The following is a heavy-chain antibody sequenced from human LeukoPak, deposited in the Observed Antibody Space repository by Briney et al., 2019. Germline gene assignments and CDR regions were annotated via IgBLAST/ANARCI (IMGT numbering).Heavy chain of an antibody. D-gene: IGHD5-12*01. Sequence: PGGTLRLTCTASGFIFNTSWWTWHRQAPGNELEWVANLNLGGSEKYSVDSVRGRFTISRDNAKNSLYLQMSSLRVEDTAVYYCARGITSGPRRYDVRNFDYWGQGTLVTVSS. CDR1: GFIFNTSW. CDR3: ARGITSGPRRYDVRNFDY. J-gene: IGHJ4*02. CDR2: LNLGGSEK. V-gene: IGHV3-7*01.